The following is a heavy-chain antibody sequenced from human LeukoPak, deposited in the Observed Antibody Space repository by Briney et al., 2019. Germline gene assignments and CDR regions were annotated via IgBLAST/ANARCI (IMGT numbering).Heavy chain of an antibody. CDR3: ARETTYYYGSGLDAFDI. D-gene: IGHD3-10*01. V-gene: IGHV4-61*01. CDR1: GDSVSSGSYY. J-gene: IGHJ3*02. CDR2: IYYSGST. Sequence: PSETLSLTCTVSGDSVSSGSYYWSWIRQPPGKGLEWIGYIYYSGSTNYNPSLKSRVTISVDTSKNQFSLKLSSVTAADTAVYYCARETTYYYGSGLDAFDIWGQGTMVTVSS.